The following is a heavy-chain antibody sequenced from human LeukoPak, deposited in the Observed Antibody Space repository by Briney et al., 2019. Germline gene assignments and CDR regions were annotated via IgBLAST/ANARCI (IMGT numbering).Heavy chain of an antibody. CDR3: ARSDRRLWFGNSTSDAFDI. D-gene: IGHD3-10*01. CDR1: GGSISSYS. Sequence: PSETLSLTCTVSGGSISSYSWNWIRQPPGKGLEWIGYIYYSGSTNYNPSLKSRVTISVDTSKNQFSLKLSSVTAADTAVYYCARSDRRLWFGNSTSDAFDIWGQGTLVTVSS. J-gene: IGHJ4*02. V-gene: IGHV4-59*01. CDR2: IYYSGST.